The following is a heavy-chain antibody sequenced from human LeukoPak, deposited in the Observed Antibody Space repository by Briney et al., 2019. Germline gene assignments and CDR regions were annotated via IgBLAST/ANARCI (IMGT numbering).Heavy chain of an antibody. CDR3: ARAPTYLYSGSYNYEGILYAFDI. CDR2: IIPIFGTA. Sequence: SVKVSCKASGGTFSSYAISWVRQAPGQGLEWMGGIIPIFGTANYAQKFQGRVTITTDESTSAAYMELSSLRSEDTAVYYCARAPTYLYSGSYNYEGILYAFDIWGQGTMVTVSS. CDR1: GGTFSSYA. J-gene: IGHJ3*02. V-gene: IGHV1-69*05. D-gene: IGHD1-26*01.